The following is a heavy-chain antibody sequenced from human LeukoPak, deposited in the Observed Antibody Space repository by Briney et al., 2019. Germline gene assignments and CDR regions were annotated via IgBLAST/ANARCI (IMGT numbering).Heavy chain of an antibody. CDR1: GGSISSTNW. V-gene: IGHV4-4*02. CDR2: VELSGRT. Sequence: SGTLSLTCGVSGGSISSTNWWTWVRQPPGEGLEWIGEVELSGRTNYNPSLKSRVTLSVDTSKNQVSLTLSSVTAADTAVYFCARRMGSGATYPRTFDYWGQGTLVTVSS. J-gene: IGHJ4*02. CDR3: ARRMGSGATYPRTFDY. D-gene: IGHD2-8*02.